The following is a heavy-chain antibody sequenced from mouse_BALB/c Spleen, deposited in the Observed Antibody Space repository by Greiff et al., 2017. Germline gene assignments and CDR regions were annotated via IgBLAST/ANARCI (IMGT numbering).Heavy chain of an antibody. Sequence: VQLQESGAELAKPGASVKMSCKASGYTFTSYWMHWVKQRPGQGLEWIGYINPSTGYTVYNQKFKDKATLTADKSSSTAYMQLSSLTSEDSAVYYCASDYGSSYAMDYWGQGTSVTVSS. D-gene: IGHD1-1*01. CDR3: ASDYGSSYAMDY. J-gene: IGHJ4*01. CDR2: INPSTGYT. CDR1: GYTFTSYW. V-gene: IGHV1-7*01.